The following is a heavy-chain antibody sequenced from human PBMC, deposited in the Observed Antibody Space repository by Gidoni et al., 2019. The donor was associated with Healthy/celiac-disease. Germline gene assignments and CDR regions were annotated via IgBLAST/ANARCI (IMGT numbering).Heavy chain of an antibody. V-gene: IGHV4-39*01. CDR3: AAITYYYGSGSLDY. CDR1: GGSISSSSYY. Sequence: QLQLQESGPGLVTPSETLSRTCTVSGGSISSSSYYWGWIRQPPGKGLEWIGSIYYSGSTYYTPSLKSRVTISVDTSKNQFSLKLSSVTAADTAVYYCAAITYYYGSGSLDYWGQGTLVTVSS. J-gene: IGHJ4*02. D-gene: IGHD3-10*01. CDR2: IYYSGST.